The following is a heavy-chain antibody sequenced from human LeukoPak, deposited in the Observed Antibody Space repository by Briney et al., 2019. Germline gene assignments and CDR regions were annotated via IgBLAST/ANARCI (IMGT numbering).Heavy chain of an antibody. CDR2: ISSSSTI. Sequence: GGSLRLSCAASGFTFSSYSMNWVRQAPGRGLEWVSYISSSSTIYYADSVKGRFTISRDHAKNSLYLQMNSLRAEDTAVYYCAREGFGSLGWTLYYFDYWGQGTLVTVSS. D-gene: IGHD3-10*01. CDR3: AREGFGSLGWTLYYFDY. CDR1: GFTFSSYS. J-gene: IGHJ4*02. V-gene: IGHV3-48*01.